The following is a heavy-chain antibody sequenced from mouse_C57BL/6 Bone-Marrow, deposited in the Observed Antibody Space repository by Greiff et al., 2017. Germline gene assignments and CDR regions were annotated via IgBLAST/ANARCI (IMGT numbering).Heavy chain of an antibody. CDR3: ARSISRYFDV. CDR2: IRNKANGYTT. J-gene: IGHJ1*03. CDR1: GFTFTDYY. V-gene: IGHV7-3*01. Sequence: EVQLVESGGGLVQPGGSLSLSCAASGFTFTDYYMSWVRQPPGKALEWLGFIRNKANGYTTESSASVKGRFTISRDNSQSILYLQMNALRAEDSATYYCARSISRYFDVWGTGTTVTVSS.